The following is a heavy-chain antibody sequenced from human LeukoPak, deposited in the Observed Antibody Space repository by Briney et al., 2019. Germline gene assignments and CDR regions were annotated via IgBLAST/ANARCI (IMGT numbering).Heavy chain of an antibody. Sequence: TGGSLRLSCEASGFTFSTFWMSWVRRPPGKGLDWVATIQQDGTDKSYMDSVKGRFAVSRDNAKNSLYLQMNSLRAEVTAVYYCARFSSSWGPVYWGQGTLVTVSS. V-gene: IGHV3-7*01. CDR1: GFTFSTFW. D-gene: IGHD6-13*01. J-gene: IGHJ4*02. CDR3: ARFSSSWGPVY. CDR2: IQQDGTDK.